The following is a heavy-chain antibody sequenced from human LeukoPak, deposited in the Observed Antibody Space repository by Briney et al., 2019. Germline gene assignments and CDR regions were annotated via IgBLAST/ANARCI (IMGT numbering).Heavy chain of an antibody. CDR3: ARREVAVAGDDAFDI. D-gene: IGHD6-19*01. Sequence: GESLKISCKGSGYSFISYWIGWVRQMPGKGLEWMGIIYPGDSDTRYSPSFQGQVSISADKSISTAYLQWSSLKASDTAMYYCARREVAVAGDDAFDIWGQGTMVTVSS. CDR1: GYSFISYW. J-gene: IGHJ3*02. CDR2: IYPGDSDT. V-gene: IGHV5-51*01.